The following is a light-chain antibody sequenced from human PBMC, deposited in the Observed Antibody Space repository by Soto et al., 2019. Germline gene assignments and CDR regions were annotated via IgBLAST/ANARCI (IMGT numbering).Light chain of an antibody. J-gene: IGKJ1*01. CDR1: QSLSSSF. Sequence: EIVLTQSPGTLSLSPGQGATPSCRASQSLSSSFLAWYQQKPGQAPRLIIYGASSRAAGIPDRFSGSGSGTDFTLTISSLEPEDFAVYYCHQFATTRSFGQGTTGDIK. CDR2: GAS. CDR3: HQFATTRS. V-gene: IGKV3-20*01.